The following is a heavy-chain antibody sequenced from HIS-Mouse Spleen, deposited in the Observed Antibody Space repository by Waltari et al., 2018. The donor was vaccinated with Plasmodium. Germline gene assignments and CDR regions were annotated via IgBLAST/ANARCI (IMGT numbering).Heavy chain of an antibody. V-gene: IGHV4-38-2*02. CDR3: ARGVGYSSSWYWFDP. D-gene: IGHD6-13*01. CDR2: IYHSGST. CDR1: GYSISSGYY. Sequence: VQLQESGPGLVKPSETLSLTCTVSGYSISSGYYWGWIRQPPGKGLEWIGSIYHSGSTYYNPYLKGRVTISVDTSKNQFSLKLSSGTAADTAVYYCARGVGYSSSWYWFDPWGQGTLVTVSS. J-gene: IGHJ5*02.